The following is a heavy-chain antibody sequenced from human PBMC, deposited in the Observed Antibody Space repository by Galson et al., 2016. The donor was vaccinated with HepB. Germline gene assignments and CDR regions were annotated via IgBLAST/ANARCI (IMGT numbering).Heavy chain of an antibody. Sequence: SLRLSCAASGFTFSNYGMHWVRQAPGKGLEWVAVIWYDGTNNYYGDSVKGRFTISRDNSKDTLYVQMNSLRAEDTAVYYCARDLEPYSGRYWGRGCMDVWGQGTTVTVSS. CDR2: IWYDGTNN. CDR3: ARDLEPYSGRYWGRGCMDV. D-gene: IGHD1-26*01. V-gene: IGHV3-33*01. CDR1: GFTFSNYG. J-gene: IGHJ6*02.